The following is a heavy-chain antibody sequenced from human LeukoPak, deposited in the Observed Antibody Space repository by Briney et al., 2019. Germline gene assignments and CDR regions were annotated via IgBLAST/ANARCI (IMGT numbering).Heavy chain of an antibody. CDR3: ARDRSGYPDY. D-gene: IGHD3-22*01. Sequence: SETLSLTCTVAGDSITSYYWSWIRQPPGKGLEWVGYIHYSGITDYNPSLKTRLSISQDTSKNQSSLRLISATPADTAVYYCARDRSGYPDYWGQGTLVTVSS. CDR1: GDSITSYY. V-gene: IGHV4-59*01. CDR2: IHYSGIT. J-gene: IGHJ4*02.